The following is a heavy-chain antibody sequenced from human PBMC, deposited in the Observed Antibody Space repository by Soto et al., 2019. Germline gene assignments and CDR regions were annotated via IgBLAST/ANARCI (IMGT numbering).Heavy chain of an antibody. D-gene: IGHD2-2*01. Sequence: XSVKVSCKASVYAFTAYAMHWVRQAPGQRLEWMGWINAGNGNTKYSQKFQGRVTITRDTSASTAYMELSSLRSEDTAVYYCARLNEGSSTSFDYWCQETLVTVSS. CDR3: ARLNEGSSTSFDY. J-gene: IGHJ4*02. CDR2: INAGNGNT. V-gene: IGHV1-3*01. CDR1: VYAFTAYA.